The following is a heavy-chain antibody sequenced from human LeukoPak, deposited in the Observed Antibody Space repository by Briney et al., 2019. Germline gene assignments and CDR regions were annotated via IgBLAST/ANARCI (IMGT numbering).Heavy chain of an antibody. CDR1: GGSISSGGYS. D-gene: IGHD4-23*01. CDR3: ARVGGTVVTSDY. Sequence: SQTLSLTCAVSGGSISSGGYSWSWIRQPPGKGLEWIGYIYHSGSTYYNPSLKSRVTISVDRSKNQFSLKLSSVTAADTAVYYCARVGGTVVTSDYWGQGTLVTVSS. V-gene: IGHV4-30-2*01. J-gene: IGHJ4*02. CDR2: IYHSGST.